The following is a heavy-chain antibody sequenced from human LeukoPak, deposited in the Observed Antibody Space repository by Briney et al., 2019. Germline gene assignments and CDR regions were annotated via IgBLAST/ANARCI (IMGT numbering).Heavy chain of an antibody. CDR1: GSSFRSYY. D-gene: IGHD3-16*01. CDR2: IYHSGST. CDR3: AKDGRLGAYDY. J-gene: IGHJ4*02. V-gene: IGHV4-59*12. Sequence: ASETLSLTCSVSGSSFRSYYWNWIRQPPGKGLEWIGNIYHSGSTYYNPSLKSRVTISVDTSKNQFSLKLNSVTAADTAVYYCAKDGRLGAYDYGGQGTLVTVSS.